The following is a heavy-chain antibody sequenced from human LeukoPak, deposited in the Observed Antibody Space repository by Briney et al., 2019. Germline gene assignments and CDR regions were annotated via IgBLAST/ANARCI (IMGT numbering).Heavy chain of an antibody. CDR1: GYTFTGYY. CDR2: INPNSGDT. CDR3: ARAEKTRYYYDSSGYYPFDY. D-gene: IGHD3-22*01. J-gene: IGHJ4*02. Sequence: ASVKVSCKASGYTFTGYYMHWVRQAPGQGLEWMGWINPNSGDTNYAQKFQGRVTMTRDTSTSTVYMELSSLRSEDTAVYYCARAEKTRYYYDSSGYYPFDYWGQGTLVTVSS. V-gene: IGHV1-2*02.